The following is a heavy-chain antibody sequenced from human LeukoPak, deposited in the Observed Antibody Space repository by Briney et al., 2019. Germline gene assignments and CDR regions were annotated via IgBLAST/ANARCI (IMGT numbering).Heavy chain of an antibody. Sequence: GGSLRLPCAASGFTFSSYVMHWVRQAPGKGLEGVAVIWYDGSNKYYADSVKGRFTISRDNSKNTLYLQMNSLRAEDTAVYSCARVRKDYGDYAFVYWGQGTLVTVSS. D-gene: IGHD4-17*01. J-gene: IGHJ4*02. CDR3: ARVRKDYGDYAFVY. V-gene: IGHV3-33*01. CDR1: GFTFSSYV. CDR2: IWYDGSNK.